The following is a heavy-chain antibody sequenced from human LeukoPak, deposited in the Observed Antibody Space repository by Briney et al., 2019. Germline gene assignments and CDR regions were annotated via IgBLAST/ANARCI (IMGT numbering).Heavy chain of an antibody. D-gene: IGHD3-10*01. CDR1: GGSFSGYY. CDR3: ARNGPMVRGVNLGLDY. J-gene: IGHJ4*02. V-gene: IGHV4-34*01. Sequence: PSETLYLTCAVYGGSFSGYYWSWIRQPPGKGLEWIGEINHSGSTNYNPSLKSRVTISVDTSKNQFSLKLSSVTAADTAVYYCARNGPMVRGVNLGLDYWGQGTLVTVSS. CDR2: INHSGST.